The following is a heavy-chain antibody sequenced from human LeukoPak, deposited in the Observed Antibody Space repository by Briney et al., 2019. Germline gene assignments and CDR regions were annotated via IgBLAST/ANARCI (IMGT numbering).Heavy chain of an antibody. CDR2: IIPIFGTA. CDR1: GGTFGSYA. J-gene: IGHJ4*02. V-gene: IGHV1-69*13. CDR3: AGSLPYYDSSGYYYPLPFDY. Sequence: SVKVSCKASGGTFGSYAISWVRQAPGQGLEWMGGIIPIFGTANYAQKFQGRVTITADESTSTAYMELSSLRSEDTAVYYCAGSLPYYDSSGYYYPLPFDYWGQGTLVTVSS. D-gene: IGHD3-22*01.